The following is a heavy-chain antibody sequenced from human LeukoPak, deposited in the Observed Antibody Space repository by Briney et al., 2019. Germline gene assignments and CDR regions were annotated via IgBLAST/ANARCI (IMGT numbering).Heavy chain of an antibody. CDR2: MNPNSGNT. CDR1: GYTFTSYD. Sequence: GASVKVSCKASGYTFTSYDINWVRQATGQGLEWIGWMNPNSGNTGYAQKFQGRVTITRNTSISTAYMELSSLRSEDTAVYYCARGDIVVVPAASIGAFDIWGQGTMVTVSS. CDR3: ARGDIVVVPAASIGAFDI. D-gene: IGHD2-2*01. J-gene: IGHJ3*02. V-gene: IGHV1-8*03.